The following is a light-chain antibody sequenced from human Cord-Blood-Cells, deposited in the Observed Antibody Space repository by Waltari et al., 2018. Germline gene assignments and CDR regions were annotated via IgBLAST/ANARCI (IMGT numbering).Light chain of an antibody. CDR3: QQLNSYPLT. CDR2: AAS. CDR1: QGISSY. Sequence: DIQLTHSPSFRSASVVDRFTITCRASQGISSYLAWYQQNPGKAPKLLTYAASTLQSGVPSRFSGSGSGTEFTLTISSLQPEDFATYYCQQLNSYPLTFGGGTKVEIK. V-gene: IGKV1-9*01. J-gene: IGKJ4*01.